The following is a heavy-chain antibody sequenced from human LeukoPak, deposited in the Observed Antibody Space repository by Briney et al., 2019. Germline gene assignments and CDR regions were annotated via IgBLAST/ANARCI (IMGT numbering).Heavy chain of an antibody. D-gene: IGHD2-2*01. CDR1: AGSLSGHY. J-gene: IGHJ6*03. Sequence: SQTLSPTCAVYAGSLSGHYWSWIRQPPRKWLEWIGEINHSGSTNYSPSLKIRVTISVDASKNQFSLKLSSVTAAETAVYYCASGYCSSTSCRRLLYYYYYMDVWGKGTTVTVSS. CDR2: INHSGST. CDR3: ASGYCSSTSCRRLLYYYYYMDV. V-gene: IGHV4-34*01.